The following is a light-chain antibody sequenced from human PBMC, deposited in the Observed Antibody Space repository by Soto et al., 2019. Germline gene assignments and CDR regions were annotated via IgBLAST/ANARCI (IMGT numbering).Light chain of an antibody. J-gene: IGKJ1*01. Sequence: DIVMTQSPLSLPVTPGEPASISCRSSQSLLRSNGHNYLDWYLQKPGQSPQLLIYLGSNRAAGVPERYSGSRSGKDFTLKISRVEDEDVGGYECMQDQQPRTFGQGTKVEI. V-gene: IGKV2-28*01. CDR1: QSLLRSNGHNY. CDR2: LGS. CDR3: MQDQQPRT.